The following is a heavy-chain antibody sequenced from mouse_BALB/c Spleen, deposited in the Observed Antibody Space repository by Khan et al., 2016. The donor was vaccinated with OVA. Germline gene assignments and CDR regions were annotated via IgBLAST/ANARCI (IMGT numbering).Heavy chain of an antibody. CDR2: INPSTGYT. V-gene: IGHV1-7*01. CDR1: GYTFINYW. D-gene: IGHD1-1*01. J-gene: IGHJ2*01. Sequence: VQLQQSGAELAKPGASVKMSCKASGYTFINYWILWVKQRPGQGLEWIGYINPSTGYTEYNQNFKDKATLTADKSSSTAYMQLSSLTYEDSAVYYCARRGLRWDFDYWDQGTTLTVSS. CDR3: ARRGLRWDFDY.